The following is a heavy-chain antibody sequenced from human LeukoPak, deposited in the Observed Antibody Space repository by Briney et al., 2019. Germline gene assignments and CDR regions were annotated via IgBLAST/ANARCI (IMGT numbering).Heavy chain of an antibody. CDR1: GGSISSSSYY. Sequence: SETLSLTCTVSGGSISSSSYYWGWIREPRGKGLEWIGSIYYSGSTYYNPSLKSRFTISVDTSKNQFSLKLSSVTAADTAVYYCARRGYSSGWYCFDYWGQGTLVTVSS. V-gene: IGHV4-39*01. J-gene: IGHJ4*02. CDR2: IYYSGST. D-gene: IGHD6-19*01. CDR3: ARRGYSSGWYCFDY.